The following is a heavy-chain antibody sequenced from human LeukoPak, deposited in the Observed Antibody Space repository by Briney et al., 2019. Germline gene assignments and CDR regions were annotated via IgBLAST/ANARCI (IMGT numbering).Heavy chain of an antibody. Sequence: GGSLRLPCAASGFTFSTYSMHWVRQAPGKGLEYVSAISSNGGATYYANSVKGRFTISRDNSKNTLYLQMGSLRAEDMAVYYCARVRRQQLVRDAFDIWGQGTMVTVSS. D-gene: IGHD6-13*01. V-gene: IGHV3-64*01. CDR3: ARVRRQQLVRDAFDI. CDR1: GFTFSTYS. J-gene: IGHJ3*02. CDR2: ISSNGGAT.